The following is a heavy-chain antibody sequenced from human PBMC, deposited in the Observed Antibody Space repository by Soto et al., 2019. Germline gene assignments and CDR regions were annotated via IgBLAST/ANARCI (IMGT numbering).Heavy chain of an antibody. J-gene: IGHJ5*02. CDR1: GYTFTSYG. Sequence: GASVKVSCKASGYTFTSYGISWVRQAPGQGLEWMGWISAYNGNTNYAQKLQGRVTMTTDTSTSTAYMELRSLRSDDTAVYYCAIRYSSSWYPENNWFDPWGPGTLAPVYS. CDR3: AIRYSSSWYPENNWFDP. V-gene: IGHV1-18*04. CDR2: ISAYNGNT. D-gene: IGHD6-13*01.